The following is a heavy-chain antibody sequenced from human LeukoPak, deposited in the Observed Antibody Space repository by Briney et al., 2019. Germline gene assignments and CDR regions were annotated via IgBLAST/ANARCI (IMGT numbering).Heavy chain of an antibody. Sequence: GASVKVSCKASGYTFTSYDINWVRQATGQGLEWMGWMNPNSGNTVYAQKFQGRVTITRNTSISTAYMELSSLRSEDTAVYYCARGRVLYYDFWSGYYWVDAFDIWGQGTMVTVSS. V-gene: IGHV1-8*03. J-gene: IGHJ3*02. CDR1: GYTFTSYD. D-gene: IGHD3-3*01. CDR2: MNPNSGNT. CDR3: ARGRVLYYDFWSGYYWVDAFDI.